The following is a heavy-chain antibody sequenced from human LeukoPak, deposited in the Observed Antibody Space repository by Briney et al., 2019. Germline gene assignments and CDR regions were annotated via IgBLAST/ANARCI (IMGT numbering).Heavy chain of an antibody. J-gene: IGHJ4*02. CDR1: GGSISSSNW. Sequence: PSGTLSLTCAVSGGSISSSNWWSWVRQPPGKGLEWIGEIYHSGSTNYNPSLKSRVTISVDKSKNQFSLKLSPVTAADTAVYYCANRDSSGWYYFDYWGQGTLVTVSS. V-gene: IGHV4-4*02. D-gene: IGHD6-19*01. CDR3: ANRDSSGWYYFDY. CDR2: IYHSGST.